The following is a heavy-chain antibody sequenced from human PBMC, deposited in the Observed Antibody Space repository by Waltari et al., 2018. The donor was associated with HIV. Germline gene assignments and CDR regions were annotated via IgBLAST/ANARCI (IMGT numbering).Heavy chain of an antibody. Sequence: QVQLVESGGGVVQSGRSLRLSCAASGFIFSTYASHWFRQAPGESLECVALISYDGSDESYADSVKGRFTISRDNSKNTLYLQMNSLRAEDTAVYYCARAPPYSTRWFYDAFDIWGQGTMVTVSS. CDR1: GFIFSTYA. CDR2: ISYDGSDE. D-gene: IGHD6-13*01. V-gene: IGHV3-30*01. J-gene: IGHJ3*02. CDR3: ARAPPYSTRWFYDAFDI.